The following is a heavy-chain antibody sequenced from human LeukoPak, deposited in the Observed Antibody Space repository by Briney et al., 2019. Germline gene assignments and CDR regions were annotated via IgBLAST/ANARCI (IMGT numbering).Heavy chain of an antibody. CDR3: ARNDVPLKFDY. CDR1: GDSISSGRYY. V-gene: IGHV4-39*01. D-gene: IGHD2-2*01. CDR2: IYYSGTT. Sequence: NPSETLSLTCIVSGDSISSGRYYWGWIRQPPGKGLEWIGSIYYSGTTYYNPSLKSRVTISVDTSKNQFSLKVSSVTAADTAFYYCARNDVPLKFDYWGQGTLVTVSS. J-gene: IGHJ4*02.